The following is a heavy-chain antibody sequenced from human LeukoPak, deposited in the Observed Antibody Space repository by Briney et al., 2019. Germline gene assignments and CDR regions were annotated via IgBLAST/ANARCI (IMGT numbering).Heavy chain of an antibody. D-gene: IGHD2-2*02. V-gene: IGHV4-34*01. CDR1: GGSFSGYY. CDR2: INHSGST. CDR3: ARGDIVVVPAAIHTRPFDY. J-gene: IGHJ4*02. Sequence: SETLSLTCAVCGGSFSGYYWSWIRQPPGKGLEWIGEINHSGSTNYNPSLKSRVTISVDTSKNQFSLKLSSVTAADTAVYYCARGDIVVVPAAIHTRPFDYWGQGTLVTVSS.